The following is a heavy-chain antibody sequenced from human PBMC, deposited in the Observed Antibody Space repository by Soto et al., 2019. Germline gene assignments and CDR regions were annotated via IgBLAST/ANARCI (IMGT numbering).Heavy chain of an antibody. D-gene: IGHD3-10*01. Sequence: GGSLRLSCAASGFTFSSYGMHWVRQAPGKGLEWVAVIWYDGSNKYYADSVKGRLTISRDNSKNTLYLQMNSLRAEDTAVYYCARDGALWFGEFSYRGYFDYWGQGTLVTVSS. J-gene: IGHJ4*02. CDR2: IWYDGSNK. V-gene: IGHV3-33*01. CDR1: GFTFSSYG. CDR3: ARDGALWFGEFSYRGYFDY.